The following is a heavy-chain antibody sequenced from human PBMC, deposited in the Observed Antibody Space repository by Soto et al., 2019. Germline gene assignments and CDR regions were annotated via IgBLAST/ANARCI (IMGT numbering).Heavy chain of an antibody. Sequence: ASVKVSCKASGYTFTDYDINWVRQATGQGLEWMGWMNPNTGNTRYAQHFQGRLTMTRDTSISTAFMELSSLRSEDTALYYCERGKLATLTDFWGQGTLVTVSS. V-gene: IGHV1-8*01. J-gene: IGHJ4*02. CDR1: GYTFTDYD. CDR2: MNPNTGNT. CDR3: ERGKLATLTDF. D-gene: IGHD5-12*01.